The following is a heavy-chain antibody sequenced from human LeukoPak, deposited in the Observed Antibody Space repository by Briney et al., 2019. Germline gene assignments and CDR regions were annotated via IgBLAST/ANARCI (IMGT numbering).Heavy chain of an antibody. V-gene: IGHV3-21*01. CDR2: ISTSSNYI. CDR1: GFTFSSYT. J-gene: IGHJ4*01. CDR3: AREVAGNGY. D-gene: IGHD2-15*01. Sequence: GGSLRLSCAASGFTFSSYTMNWVRQAPGKGLEWVSSISTSSNYIYYADSVKGRFTISRDNSKNSLYLQMDSLRADDTAVYYCAREVAGNGYWGQGTLVTVSS.